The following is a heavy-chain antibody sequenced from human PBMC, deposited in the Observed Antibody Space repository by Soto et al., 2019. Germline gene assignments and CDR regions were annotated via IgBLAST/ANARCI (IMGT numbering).Heavy chain of an antibody. Sequence: GASVKVSCKASGYTFTSYGISWVRQAPGQGLEWMGWISAYNGNTKYAQKLQGRVTMTRNTSISTAYMELSSLRSEDTAVYYCARERTGTTSMDVWGQGTTVTVSS. CDR2: ISAYNGNT. CDR3: ARERTGTTSMDV. D-gene: IGHD1-1*01. J-gene: IGHJ6*02. CDR1: GYTFTSYG. V-gene: IGHV1-18*01.